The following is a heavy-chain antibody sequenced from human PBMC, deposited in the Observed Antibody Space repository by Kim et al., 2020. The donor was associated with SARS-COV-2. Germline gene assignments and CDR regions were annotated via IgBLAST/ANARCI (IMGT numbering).Heavy chain of an antibody. V-gene: IGHV1-69*13. J-gene: IGHJ6*02. CDR2: IIPIFGTA. Sequence: SVKVSCKASGGTFSSYAISWVRQAPGQGLEWMGGIIPIFGTANYAQKFQGRVTITADESTSTAYMELSSLRSEDTAVYYCATSVVITTMDYYYYGMDVWGQGTTVTVSS. CDR3: ATSVVITTMDYYYYGMDV. D-gene: IGHD3-22*01. CDR1: GGTFSSYA.